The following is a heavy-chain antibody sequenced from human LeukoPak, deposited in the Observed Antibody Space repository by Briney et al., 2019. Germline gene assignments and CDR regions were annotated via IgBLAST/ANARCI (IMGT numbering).Heavy chain of an antibody. CDR3: ARDRSRVPTGGAFDI. CDR2: IGALGGST. V-gene: IGHV3-23*01. CDR1: GFTFSRFA. D-gene: IGHD2-8*02. J-gene: IGHJ3*02. Sequence: GGSLRLSCEASGFTFSRFAMTWVRQAPGKGLEWVSTIGALGGSTNYAASVKGRFTISRDNAKNSLYLQMNNLRAEDTAVYYCARDRSRVPTGGAFDIWGQGTMVTVSS.